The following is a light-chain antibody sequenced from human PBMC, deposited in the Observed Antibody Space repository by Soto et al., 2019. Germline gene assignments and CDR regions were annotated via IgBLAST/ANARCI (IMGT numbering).Light chain of an antibody. CDR2: TAS. CDR3: QQYNSYPIT. V-gene: IGKV1-9*01. J-gene: IGKJ5*01. Sequence: DIQLTQSPTFLSASVGDRVTITCRASQGISNYLAWYQQKPGKAPKLLIYTASTLQSGVPSRFSGSGSGTEFTLTISSLQPDDFATYYCQQYNSYPITFGQGTRLEIK. CDR1: QGISNY.